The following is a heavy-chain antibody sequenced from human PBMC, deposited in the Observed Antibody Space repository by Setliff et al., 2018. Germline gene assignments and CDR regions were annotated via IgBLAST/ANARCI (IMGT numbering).Heavy chain of an antibody. CDR1: GGSISSYY. V-gene: IGHV4-59*03. Sequence: PSETLSLTCTVSGGSISSYYWSWIRQPPGKELEWMAYVYYTGDTYYNPSLKSRISISIDTSKNQFSLNLISVTAADTAVYYCAGSQGSGGYYSNSPYYFHYWGQGTQVTVS. D-gene: IGHD3-10*01. CDR2: VYYTGDT. CDR3: AGSQGSGGYYSNSPYYFHY. J-gene: IGHJ4*02.